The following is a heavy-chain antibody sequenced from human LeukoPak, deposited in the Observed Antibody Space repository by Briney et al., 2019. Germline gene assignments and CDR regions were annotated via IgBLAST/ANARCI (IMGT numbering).Heavy chain of an antibody. CDR1: GGSISSSSYY. CDR3: ATASGWSYYFDS. Sequence: PSETLSLTCTVSGGSISSSSYYWGWIRQPPGKGLEWIGSIYYSVSTYYNPSLKSRVTISVDTSKNHFSLKLTSVTAADTAVYYCATASGWSYYFDSWGQGTLVTVSS. D-gene: IGHD6-19*01. CDR2: IYYSVST. V-gene: IGHV4-39*02. J-gene: IGHJ4*02.